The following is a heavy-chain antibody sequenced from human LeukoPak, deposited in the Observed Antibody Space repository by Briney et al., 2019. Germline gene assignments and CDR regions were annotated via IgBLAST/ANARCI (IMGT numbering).Heavy chain of an antibody. Sequence: GGSLRLSCAASGFTFSSYGMHWVRQAPGKGLEWVAFIRYDGSNKYYADSVKGRFTISRDNSKNTLYLQMNSLRAEDTALYYCAKDRSTSPYFGMDVWGQGTTVTVSS. CDR3: AKDRSTSPYFGMDV. CDR1: GFTFSSYG. V-gene: IGHV3-30*02. J-gene: IGHJ6*02. CDR2: IRYDGSNK. D-gene: IGHD3-16*02.